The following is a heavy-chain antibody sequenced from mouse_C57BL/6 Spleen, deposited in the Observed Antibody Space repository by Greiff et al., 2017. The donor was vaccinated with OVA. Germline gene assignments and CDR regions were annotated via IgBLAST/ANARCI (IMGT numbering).Heavy chain of an antibody. V-gene: IGHV1-5*01. J-gene: IGHJ3*01. D-gene: IGHD5-1*01. CDR3: TSAEYCVGPWFAY. CDR1: GYTFTSYW. CDR2: ICPGNSDT. Sequence: VQLQQSGTVLARPGASVKMSCKTSGYTFTSYWMHWVQQRPGQGLEWIGAICPGNSDTSYNEKVKGKAKMTAVTAASTAYMEITSLTTEDSAVYFCTSAEYCVGPWFAYWGQGTLVTVSA.